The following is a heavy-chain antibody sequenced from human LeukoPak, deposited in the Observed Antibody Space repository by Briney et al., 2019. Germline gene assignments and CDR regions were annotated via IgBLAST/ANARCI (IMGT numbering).Heavy chain of an antibody. CDR3: ARPTVEMATIPFDY. CDR2: IYYSGTT. D-gene: IGHD5-24*01. Sequence: PSETLSLTCTVSGDSINSSNYYWGWIRQPPGKGLEWIGGIYYSGTTYYNPSLKSRVTISVDTSKNQFSLKVSSVTAADTAVYYCARPTVEMATIPFDYWGQGTLAIVSS. J-gene: IGHJ4*02. V-gene: IGHV4-39*01. CDR1: GDSINSSNYY.